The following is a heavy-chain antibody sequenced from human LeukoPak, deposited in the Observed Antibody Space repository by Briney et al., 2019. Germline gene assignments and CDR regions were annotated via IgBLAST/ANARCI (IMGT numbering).Heavy chain of an antibody. J-gene: IGHJ6*04. Sequence: SVKVSCKASGGTFSSYAISWVRQDPGQGLEWMGGIIPIFGTANYAQKFQGRVTITADESTSTAYMELSSLRSEDTAVYYCARGRMRCSGGSCTPDGDYYYYYGMDVWGKGTTVTVSS. CDR3: ARGRMRCSGGSCTPDGDYYYYYGMDV. D-gene: IGHD2-15*01. CDR2: IIPIFGTA. CDR1: GGTFSSYA. V-gene: IGHV1-69*13.